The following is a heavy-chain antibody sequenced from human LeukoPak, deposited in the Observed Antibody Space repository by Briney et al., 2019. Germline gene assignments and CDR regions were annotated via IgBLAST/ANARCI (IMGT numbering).Heavy chain of an antibody. CDR1: GYTFTAYY. V-gene: IGHV1-2*02. CDR3: ARVMIKTPEYYFDY. J-gene: IGHJ4*02. D-gene: IGHD3-22*01. Sequence: GASVKVSCKASGYTFTAYYVHWVRQAPGQGLEWMGWINPKSGGTNYAQKFQGRVAMTRDTSISTAYMELSRLTSDDTAVYYCARVMIKTPEYYFDYWGQGALVTVSS. CDR2: INPKSGGT.